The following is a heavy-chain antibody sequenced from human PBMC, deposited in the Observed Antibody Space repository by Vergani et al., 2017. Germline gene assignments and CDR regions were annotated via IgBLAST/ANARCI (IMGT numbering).Heavy chain of an antibody. Sequence: EVQLVESGGGLVQPGGSLRLSCAASGFTFSSYEMNWVRQALGKGLEWVSYISSSGSTIYYADSVKGRFTLSRDNAKNSLYLQMNSLRAEDTAVYYCARDDSSSWSDYYYYGMDVWGQGTTVTVSS. V-gene: IGHV3-48*03. CDR1: GFTFSSYE. CDR2: ISSSGSTI. D-gene: IGHD6-13*01. J-gene: IGHJ6*02. CDR3: ARDDSSSWSDYYYYGMDV.